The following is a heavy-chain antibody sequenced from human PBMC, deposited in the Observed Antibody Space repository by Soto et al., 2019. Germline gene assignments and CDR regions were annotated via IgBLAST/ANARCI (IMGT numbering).Heavy chain of an antibody. Sequence: HPGGSLRLSCAASGFTFSNYGMSWVRQAPGKGLEWVAGVSKSGDGTYYTDSVKGRFSISRDNSKNTLHLQMNSLRAEDTAVYYCVKGISYPDYWGQGTLVTVSS. V-gene: IGHV3-23*01. CDR3: VKGISYPDY. CDR1: GFTFSNYG. D-gene: IGHD3-10*01. CDR2: VSKSGDGT. J-gene: IGHJ4*03.